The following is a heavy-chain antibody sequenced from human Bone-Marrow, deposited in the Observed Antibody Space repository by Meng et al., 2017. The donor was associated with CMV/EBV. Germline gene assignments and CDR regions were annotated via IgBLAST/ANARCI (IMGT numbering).Heavy chain of an antibody. CDR1: GFTFSDYY. D-gene: IGHD1-14*01. V-gene: IGHV3-11*01. CDR2: ISRSGTTI. CDR3: ARGRNHYGMDV. J-gene: IGHJ6*02. Sequence: GESLKISCAASGFTFSDYYMSWIRLAPGKGLEWVSYISRSGTTIYYADSVKGRFTISRDNSKNSLYLQMNSLRAEDTAVYYCARGRNHYGMDVWGQGTTVTVSS.